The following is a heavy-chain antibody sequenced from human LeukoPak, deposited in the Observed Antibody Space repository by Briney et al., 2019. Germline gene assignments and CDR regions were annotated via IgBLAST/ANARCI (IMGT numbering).Heavy chain of an antibody. D-gene: IGHD3-22*01. V-gene: IGHV4-59*01. J-gene: IGHJ3*02. CDR1: GGSMSDYY. CDR2: IFSTGST. Sequence: SETLSLTCTASGGSMSDYYWSWIRQPPGKGLEWIGYIFSTGSTNYNPSLKSRVTISVDTSKNQFSLKLNSVTAADTALSYCARDYTMTHAFDIWGQGTLVTVSS. CDR3: ARDYTMTHAFDI.